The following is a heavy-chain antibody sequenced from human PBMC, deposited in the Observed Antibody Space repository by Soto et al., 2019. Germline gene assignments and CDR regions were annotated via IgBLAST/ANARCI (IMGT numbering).Heavy chain of an antibody. V-gene: IGHV1-2*04. Sequence: ASVKVSCKASGYTFTGYYMHWVRQAPGQGLEWMGWINPNSGGTNYAQKFQGWVTMTRDTSISTAYMELSRLRSDDTAVYYCARTGDSSSPSYYYGMDVWGQGTTVTVS. CDR1: GYTFTGYY. D-gene: IGHD6-13*01. CDR2: INPNSGGT. J-gene: IGHJ6*02. CDR3: ARTGDSSSPSYYYGMDV.